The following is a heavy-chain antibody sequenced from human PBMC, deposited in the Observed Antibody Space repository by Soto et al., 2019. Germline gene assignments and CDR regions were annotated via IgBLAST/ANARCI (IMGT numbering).Heavy chain of an antibody. Sequence: ASVKVSCKVSGYTLTELSMHWVLQAPGKGLEWMGGFDPEDGETIYAQKFQGRVTMTEDTSTDTAYMELSSLRSEDTAVYYCATDSIVVVPRAFDIWGQGTMVTVSS. CDR1: GYTLTELS. V-gene: IGHV1-24*01. J-gene: IGHJ3*02. CDR2: FDPEDGET. D-gene: IGHD3-22*01. CDR3: ATDSIVVVPRAFDI.